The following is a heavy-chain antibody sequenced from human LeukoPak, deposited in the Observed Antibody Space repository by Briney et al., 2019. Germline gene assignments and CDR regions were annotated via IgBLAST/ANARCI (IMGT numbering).Heavy chain of an antibody. J-gene: IGHJ4*02. CDR1: GFTFTSYG. Sequence: GRSPRLSCAASGFTFTSYGMHWVRQAPGKGLEWVTVIWYDGSNKYYADSVKGRFTISRDDSKNTVYLQMNSLRVEDTAMYYCARAAGVFRESVSNYFDYWGQGILVTVSS. CDR2: IWYDGSNK. D-gene: IGHD3-10*02. V-gene: IGHV3-33*01. CDR3: ARAAGVFRESVSNYFDY.